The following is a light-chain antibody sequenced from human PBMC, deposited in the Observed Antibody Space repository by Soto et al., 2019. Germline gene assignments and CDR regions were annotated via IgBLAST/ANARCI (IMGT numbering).Light chain of an antibody. Sequence: EIVMTQSPSTVSVSPGERVTLSCRARQSVSSNLAWYQQKPGQAPRLLIYGASTRATDIPFRFRGSGSGTEFTLTISSLQSEDFEIYYCQQYNDSPRTFGQGTKVDIK. J-gene: IGKJ1*01. CDR1: QSVSSN. CDR3: QQYNDSPRT. V-gene: IGKV3-15*01. CDR2: GAS.